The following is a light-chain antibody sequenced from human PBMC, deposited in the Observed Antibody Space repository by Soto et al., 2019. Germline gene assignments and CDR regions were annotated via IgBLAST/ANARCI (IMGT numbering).Light chain of an antibody. V-gene: IGKV1-39*01. CDR3: QQSFSTPQT. CDR2: VAS. Sequence: DIPMTQSPSSLSASVGESVTITCRASQSINIYLSWYQQKPGKAPKLLINVASTLQGGVPSRFSGCGSGTEFTLAISSLQPEDSATYYCQQSFSTPQTFGGGTRVEIK. CDR1: QSINIY. J-gene: IGKJ4*01.